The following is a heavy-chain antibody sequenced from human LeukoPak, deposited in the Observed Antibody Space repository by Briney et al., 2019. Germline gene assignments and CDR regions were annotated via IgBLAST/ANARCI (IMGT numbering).Heavy chain of an antibody. J-gene: IGHJ6*02. Sequence: QPGGSLRLSCAASGFTVNSNYMSWVRQAPGKGLEWVSVIYSGGSTYYADSVKGRFTISRDNSKNTLYLQMNSLRAEDTAVYYCARDTVTTFRFRDYYYYGMDVWGQGTTVTVSS. CDR2: IYSGGST. V-gene: IGHV3-53*01. D-gene: IGHD4-17*01. CDR1: GFTVNSNY. CDR3: ARDTVTTFRFRDYYYYGMDV.